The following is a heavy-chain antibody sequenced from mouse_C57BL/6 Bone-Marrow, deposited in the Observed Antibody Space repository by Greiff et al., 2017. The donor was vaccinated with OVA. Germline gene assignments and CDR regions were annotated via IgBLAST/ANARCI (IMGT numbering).Heavy chain of an antibody. CDR3: ARRSTMVHYSDY. CDR1: GYTFTSYW. CDR2: IHPNSGST. Sequence: VQLQQPGAELVKPGASVKLSCKASGYTFTSYWMHWVKQRPGQGLEWIGMIHPNSGSTNYNEKFKSKATLTVDKSSSTAYMQLSSLTSEDSAVYYCARRSTMVHYSDYWGQGTTLTVSS. J-gene: IGHJ2*01. V-gene: IGHV1-64*01. D-gene: IGHD2-1*01.